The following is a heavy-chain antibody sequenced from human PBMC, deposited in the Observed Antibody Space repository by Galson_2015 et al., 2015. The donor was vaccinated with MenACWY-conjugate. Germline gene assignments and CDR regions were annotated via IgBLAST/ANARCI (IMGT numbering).Heavy chain of an antibody. J-gene: IGHJ4*02. CDR3: ARDRSNDDYWSGFPGYYFDH. CDR2: VSYSGKA. D-gene: IGHD3-3*01. CDR1: GGSITTSRYH. V-gene: IGHV4-39*07. Sequence: TLSLTCAVSGGSITTSRYHWAWIRQTPGKGLEWIGTVSYSGKAYYNPSLKRRVSISIDTPKSQFSLRIISMTAADTAVYYCARDRSNDDYWSGFPGYYFDHWGQGNLATVSS.